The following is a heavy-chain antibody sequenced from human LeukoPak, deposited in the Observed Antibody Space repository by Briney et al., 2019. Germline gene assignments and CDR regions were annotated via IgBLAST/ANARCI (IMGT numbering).Heavy chain of an antibody. D-gene: IGHD2-8*01. CDR3: VRGLQLGYCTYGVCYPPKHLDF. J-gene: IGHJ4*02. V-gene: IGHV1-8*03. CDR1: GYSFTSYD. Sequence: ASVKVSCNTSGYSFTSYDINWVRQAPGQGLEWMGWVNPKSGNTGYKQKFQGRVTITRDTYISAAYMELSRLKSDDTAVYFCVRGLQLGYCTYGVCYPPKHLDFWGQGTLVTVSS. CDR2: VNPKSGNT.